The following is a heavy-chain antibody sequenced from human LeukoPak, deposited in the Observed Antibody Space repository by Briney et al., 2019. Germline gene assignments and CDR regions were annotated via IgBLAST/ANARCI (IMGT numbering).Heavy chain of an antibody. Sequence: SETLSLTCTVSGDSISNYYWSWTRQPAGKGLEYIGRLYASGSTDYSPSLRSQLTMSLDTSKNQFSLKLTSVTAADTAIYYCARNGAATFSDYWGQGALVTVSS. V-gene: IGHV4-4*07. CDR1: GDSISNYY. D-gene: IGHD1-26*01. CDR2: LYASGST. CDR3: ARNGAATFSDY. J-gene: IGHJ4*02.